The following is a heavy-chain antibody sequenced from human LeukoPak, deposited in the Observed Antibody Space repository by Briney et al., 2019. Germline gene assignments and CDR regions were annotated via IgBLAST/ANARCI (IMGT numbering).Heavy chain of an antibody. Sequence: GGSLRLSCAASGFTFSSYSMNWVRQAPGKGLEWVSYIGSSSSTIYYADSVKGRFTISRDNAKNSLYLQMNSLRAEDTAVYYCARGYDILTGYYPQDAFDIWAKGQWSPSLQ. CDR3: ARGYDILTGYYPQDAFDI. CDR2: IGSSSSTI. D-gene: IGHD3-9*01. CDR1: GFTFSSYS. V-gene: IGHV3-48*01. J-gene: IGHJ3*02.